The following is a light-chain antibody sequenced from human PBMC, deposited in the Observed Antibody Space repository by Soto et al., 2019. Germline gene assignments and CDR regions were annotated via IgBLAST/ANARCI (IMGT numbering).Light chain of an antibody. CDR3: QQYYSPLRT. Sequence: DIVMTQSPDSLAVSLCERATINCKSSQSVLYSSNNKNYLAWYQQKPGQPPKLLIYWAFTRESGVPDRFSGSGSGTDFTLTISSLQAEDVAVYYCQQYYSPLRTFGQGTKVEIK. CDR1: QSVLYSSNNKNY. V-gene: IGKV4-1*01. CDR2: WAF. J-gene: IGKJ1*01.